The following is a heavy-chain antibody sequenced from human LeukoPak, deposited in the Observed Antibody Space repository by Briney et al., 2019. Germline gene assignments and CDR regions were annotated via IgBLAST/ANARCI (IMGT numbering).Heavy chain of an antibody. CDR3: ARNYYDSSGYYPHFDY. V-gene: IGHV1-3*01. D-gene: IGHD3-22*01. CDR2: INAGNGNT. Sequence: ASVTVSCKASGYTFTSYAMHWVRQAPGQRLEWMGWINAGNGNTKYSQKFQGRVTITRDTSASTAYMELSSLRSEDTAVYYCARNYYDSSGYYPHFDYWGQGTLVTVSS. CDR1: GYTFTSYA. J-gene: IGHJ4*02.